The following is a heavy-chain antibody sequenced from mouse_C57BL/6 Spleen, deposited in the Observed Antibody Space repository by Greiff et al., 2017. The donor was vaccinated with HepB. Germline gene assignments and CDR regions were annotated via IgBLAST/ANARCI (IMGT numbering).Heavy chain of an antibody. CDR2: ISSGSSTI. D-gene: IGHD1-1*02. CDR3: ARCGNYAMDY. CDR1: GFTFSDYG. J-gene: IGHJ4*01. Sequence: EVKVVESGGGLVKPGGSLKLSCAASGFTFSDYGMHWVRQAPEKGLEWVAYISSGSSTIYYADTVKGRFTISRDNAKNTLFLQMTSLRSEDTAMYYCARCGNYAMDYWGQGTSVTVSS. V-gene: IGHV5-17*01.